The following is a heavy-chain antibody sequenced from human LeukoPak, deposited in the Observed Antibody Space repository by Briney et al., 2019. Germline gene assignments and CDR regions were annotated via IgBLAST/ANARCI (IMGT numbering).Heavy chain of an antibody. CDR2: IRQDGSVQ. CDR1: GFTFSNAW. Sequence: GGSLRLSCAASGFTFSNAWMSWVRKAPGKGLEWVANIRQDGSVQNYVDSVKGRFTISRDNPKNSVYLQMSSLRAEDTAVYYCLVTTRSRGFDYWGQGTLVTVSS. D-gene: IGHD1/OR15-1a*01. V-gene: IGHV3-7*01. J-gene: IGHJ4*02. CDR3: LVTTRSRGFDY.